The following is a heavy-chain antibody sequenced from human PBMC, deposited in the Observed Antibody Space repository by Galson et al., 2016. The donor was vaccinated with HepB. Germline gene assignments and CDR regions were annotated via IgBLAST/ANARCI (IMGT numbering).Heavy chain of an antibody. CDR1: AFSLSTSGMC. D-gene: IGHD5-24*01. J-gene: IGHJ4*02. V-gene: IGHV2-70*01. CDR2: IDWDDNK. Sequence: PALVPPTQTLTLTCSFSAFSLSTSGMCVSWIRQPPGKALEWLALIDWDDNKYYTTSLTTRLTVSKGTSENQVVLTMTNMDPVDTATYYCARGPRGTGFFDYWGQRTLVTVSS. CDR3: ARGPRGTGFFDY.